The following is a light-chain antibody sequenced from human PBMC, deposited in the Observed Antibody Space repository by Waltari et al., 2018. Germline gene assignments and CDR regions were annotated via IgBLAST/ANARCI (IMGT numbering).Light chain of an antibody. CDR3: SSYAGSYNVV. Sequence: QSALTQPPSASGSPGQSVTISCTGTSSDVGGYNYVSWYQQHPGQAPKYMIYEGSKRPSGVPYRFSGSKSGNTASLTVSGLQAEDEAYYYCSSYAGSYNVVFGGATNLTVL. CDR2: EGS. J-gene: IGLJ2*01. CDR1: SSDVGGYNY. V-gene: IGLV2-8*01.